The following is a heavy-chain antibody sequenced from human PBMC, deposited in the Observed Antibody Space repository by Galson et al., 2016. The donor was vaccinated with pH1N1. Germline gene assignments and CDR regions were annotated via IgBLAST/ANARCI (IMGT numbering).Heavy chain of an antibody. J-gene: IGHJ4*02. CDR3: AQYCSSSGDPA. Sequence: SVKVSCKAPKSTFTKYYIHWVRQAPGQGLEWMGIIDPRYDTKTYSQRFQGRVVLTRDTSTSTVYMEVSSLTSEDTAIYYCAQYCSSSGDPAWGQGTLVTVSS. CDR1: KSTFTKYY. CDR2: IDPRYDTK. D-gene: IGHD6-6*01. V-gene: IGHV1-46*01.